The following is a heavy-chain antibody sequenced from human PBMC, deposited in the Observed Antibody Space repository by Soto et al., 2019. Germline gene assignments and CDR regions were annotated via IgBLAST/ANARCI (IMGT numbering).Heavy chain of an antibody. Sequence: QVQLQQWGAGLLKPSETLSLTCAVYDGSFSGYYWNWIRQPPVKGLEWIGEIDHSGGTNYNPSLKSRVIISVDTSKKQLSRRVRSLTAADKAVYYCAIVMSHFWSSGDFDIWGQGTMVTVSS. CDR2: IDHSGGT. J-gene: IGHJ3*02. CDR1: DGSFSGYY. V-gene: IGHV4-34*01. D-gene: IGHD3-10*01. CDR3: AIVMSHFWSSGDFDI.